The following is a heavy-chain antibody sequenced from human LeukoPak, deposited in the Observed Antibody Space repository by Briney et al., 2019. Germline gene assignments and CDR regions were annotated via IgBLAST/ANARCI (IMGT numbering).Heavy chain of an antibody. CDR1: GFTFSDYY. V-gene: IGHV3-11*01. D-gene: IGHD3-10*01. Sequence: PGGSLRLSCAASGFTFSDYYMSWIRQAPGKGLEWVSYISSSGSTIYYADSVKGRFTISRDNAKNSLYLQMNSLRAEDTAVYYCARELRSTMVRGSPARPGDYWGQGTLVTVSS. J-gene: IGHJ4*02. CDR2: ISSSGSTI. CDR3: ARELRSTMVRGSPARPGDY.